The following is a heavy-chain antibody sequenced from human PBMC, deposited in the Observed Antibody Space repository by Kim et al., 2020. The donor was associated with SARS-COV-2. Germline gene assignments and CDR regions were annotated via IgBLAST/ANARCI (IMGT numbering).Heavy chain of an antibody. D-gene: IGHD3-22*01. J-gene: IGHJ4*02. Sequence: SETLSLTCTVSGGSISSGDYYWSWIRQPPGKGLEWIGYIYYSGSTYYNPSLKSRVTISVDTSKNQFSLKLSSVTAADTAVYYCARESAHQNYYDSSGYYSNYWGQGTLVTVSS. V-gene: IGHV4-30-4*01. CDR3: ARESAHQNYYDSSGYYSNY. CDR2: IYYSGST. CDR1: GGSISSGDYY.